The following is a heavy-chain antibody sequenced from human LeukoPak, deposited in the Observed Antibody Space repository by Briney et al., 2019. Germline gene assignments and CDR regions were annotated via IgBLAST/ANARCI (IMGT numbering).Heavy chain of an antibody. D-gene: IGHD2-2*01. CDR2: INWSCGRN. V-gene: IGHV3-20*04. Sequence: GVSLRLSCTASVFAFYAHGMSGVRQFPGKGLEGVSGINWSCGRNGYAALLRGRLTISRANAKTSLYLQMDSLRAEDTALYYCARAPITSPFYFDYSGQGTLVTVSS. J-gene: IGHJ4*02. CDR1: VFAFYAHG. CDR3: ARAPITSPFYFDY.